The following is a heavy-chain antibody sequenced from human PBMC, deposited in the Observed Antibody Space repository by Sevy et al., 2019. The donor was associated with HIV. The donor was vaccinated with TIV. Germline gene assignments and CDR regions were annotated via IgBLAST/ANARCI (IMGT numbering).Heavy chain of an antibody. V-gene: IGHV3-7*01. CDR1: GFTFSNYW. CDR2: IKEDGSDK. Sequence: GGSLRLSCEVSGFTFSNYWMTWVRQAPGKGLEWVANIKEDGSDKYYGESVKGGFSLSRDNAKNSLYLQMDSPGAEDTAVYYCVRDGLASATDFDYWGQGTLVTVSS. J-gene: IGHJ4*02. D-gene: IGHD2-15*01. CDR3: VRDGLASATDFDY.